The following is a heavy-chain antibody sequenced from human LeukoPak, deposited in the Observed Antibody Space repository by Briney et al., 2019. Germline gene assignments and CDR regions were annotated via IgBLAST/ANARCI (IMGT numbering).Heavy chain of an antibody. Sequence: SETLSLTCTVSGGSVSSGSYYWSWIRQPPGKGLEWIGYIYYSGSTNYNPSLKSRVTISVDTSKNQFSLKLSSVTAADTAVYYCARDPPIAVAGTYYYGMDVWGQGTTVTVSS. CDR1: GGSVSSGSYY. D-gene: IGHD6-19*01. V-gene: IGHV4-61*01. J-gene: IGHJ6*02. CDR3: ARDPPIAVAGTYYYGMDV. CDR2: IYYSGST.